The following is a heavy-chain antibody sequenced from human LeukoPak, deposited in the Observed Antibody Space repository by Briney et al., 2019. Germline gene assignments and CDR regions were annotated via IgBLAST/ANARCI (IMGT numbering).Heavy chain of an antibody. CDR1: GFTFSSYG. Sequence: GGSLRLSCAASGFTFSSYGMHWVRQAPGKGLQWVVFIRFDGSIKYYAESVKGRFTISRDNSKNTLYLQMNSLRAEDTAVYYCAKVVTVTDYWGQGTLVTVSS. J-gene: IGHJ4*02. D-gene: IGHD1-14*01. CDR2: IRFDGSIK. V-gene: IGHV3-30*02. CDR3: AKVVTVTDY.